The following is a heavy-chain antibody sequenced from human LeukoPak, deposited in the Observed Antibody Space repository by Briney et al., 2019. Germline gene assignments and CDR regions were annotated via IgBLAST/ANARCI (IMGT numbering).Heavy chain of an antibody. J-gene: IGHJ4*02. CDR1: GYTFTSYG. Sequence: ASVRVSCKASGYTFTSYGISWVRQAPGQGREWMGWISAYNGNTNYAQKLQGRVTMTTDTSTSTAYMELRSLRSDDTAVYYCAIYDSSGWYFDYWGQGTLVTVSS. CDR3: AIYDSSGWYFDY. CDR2: ISAYNGNT. V-gene: IGHV1-18*01. D-gene: IGHD6-19*01.